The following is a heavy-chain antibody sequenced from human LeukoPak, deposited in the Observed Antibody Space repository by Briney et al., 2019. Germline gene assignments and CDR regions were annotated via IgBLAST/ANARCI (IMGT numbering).Heavy chain of an antibody. D-gene: IGHD1-14*01. J-gene: IGHJ4*02. CDR1: GGTFSSYA. V-gene: IGHV1-69*01. CDR2: IIPIFGTA. Sequence: SVKVSCKASGGTFSSYAISWVRQAPGQGLEWMGGIIPIFGTANYAQKFQGRVTISADESTSTAYMELSSLRSEDTAVYYCARGGQSEGLDYFDYWGQGTLVTVSS. CDR3: ARGGQSEGLDYFDY.